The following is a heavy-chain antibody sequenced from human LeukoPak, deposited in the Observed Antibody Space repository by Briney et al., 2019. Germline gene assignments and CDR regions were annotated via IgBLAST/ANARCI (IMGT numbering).Heavy chain of an antibody. CDR2: ISYDGSNK. D-gene: IGHD6-19*01. CDR3: AKDGPSSGWYFGAFDI. Sequence: PGGSLRLSCAASGFTFSTYTMHWVRQAPGKGLEWVAVISYDGSNKYYADSVKGRFTISRDNSKNTLYLQMNSLRAEDTAVYYCAKDGPSSGWYFGAFDIWGQGTMVTVSS. V-gene: IGHV3-30*04. J-gene: IGHJ3*02. CDR1: GFTFSTYT.